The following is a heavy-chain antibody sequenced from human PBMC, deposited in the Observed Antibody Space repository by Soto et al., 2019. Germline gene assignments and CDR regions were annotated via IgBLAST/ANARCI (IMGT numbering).Heavy chain of an antibody. CDR3: ARAHAPTLPFDY. D-gene: IGHD2-15*01. Sequence: SETLSLTCTVSGGSIRNVYWSWIRQPPGKGLEWIGFIFHSGNAKYNPSLKSRVTMSVDTSKNQFSLSLDSVTAADTAVYFCARAHAPTLPFDYWGQGTVGIVSS. V-gene: IGHV4-59*01. CDR1: GGSIRNVY. J-gene: IGHJ4*02. CDR2: IFHSGNA.